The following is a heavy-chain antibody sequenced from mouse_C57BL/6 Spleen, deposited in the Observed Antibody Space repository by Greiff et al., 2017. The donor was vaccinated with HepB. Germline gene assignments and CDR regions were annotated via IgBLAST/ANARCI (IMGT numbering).Heavy chain of an antibody. CDR2: IYPRSGNT. CDR1: GYTFTSYG. CDR3: AREGRTAQGYFDY. V-gene: IGHV1-81*01. D-gene: IGHD3-2*02. J-gene: IGHJ2*01. Sequence: VQLQQSGAELARPGASVKLSCKASGYTFTSYGISWVKQRTGQGLEWIGEIYPRSGNTYYNEKFKGKATLTADKSSSTAYMELRSLTSEDSAVYFCAREGRTAQGYFDYWGQGTTLTVSS.